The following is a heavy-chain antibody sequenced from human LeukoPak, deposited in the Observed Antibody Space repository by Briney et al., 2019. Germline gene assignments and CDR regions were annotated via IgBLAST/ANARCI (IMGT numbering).Heavy chain of an antibody. CDR3: ARARTGDFDY. Sequence: EASVKVSCKASGYTFTSYYIHWVRQAPGQGLEWMGIINPSGGSRTYAQKFQGRVTMTRDTSTNTVYMELSSLRSEDTAVYYCARARTGDFDYWGQGTLVTVSS. V-gene: IGHV1-46*01. D-gene: IGHD7-27*01. CDR2: INPSGGSR. CDR1: GYTFTSYY. J-gene: IGHJ4*02.